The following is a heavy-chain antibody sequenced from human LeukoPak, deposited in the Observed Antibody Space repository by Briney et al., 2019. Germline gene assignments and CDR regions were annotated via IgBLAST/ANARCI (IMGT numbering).Heavy chain of an antibody. V-gene: IGHV1-46*01. J-gene: IGHJ5*02. D-gene: IGHD3-3*01. CDR3: ARDRWDDFWSGYPNWFDP. CDR1: GYTFTSYY. CDR2: INPSGGST. Sequence: ASVKVSCKASGYTFTSYYMHWVRQAPGQGLEWMGIINPSGGSTSYAQKFQGRVTMTRDMSTSTVYMELSSLRSEDTAVYYRARDRWDDFWSGYPNWFDPWGQGTLVTVSS.